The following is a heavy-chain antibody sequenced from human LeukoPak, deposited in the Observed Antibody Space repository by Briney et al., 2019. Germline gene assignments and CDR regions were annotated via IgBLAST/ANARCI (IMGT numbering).Heavy chain of an antibody. CDR3: AKDAVEAWEPLWRYFDY. D-gene: IGHD1-26*01. J-gene: IGHJ4*02. CDR1: RFTLSSYG. V-gene: IGHV3-30*18. CDR2: ISYDGSNK. Sequence: GGSQRLSCAAPRFTLSSYGMHSDPQAPPKRPDRVTVISYDGSNKYYADSVKGRFTISGDNSKNTLYLQMNSLRAEDTAVYYCAKDAVEAWEPLWRYFDYWGQGTLVTVSS.